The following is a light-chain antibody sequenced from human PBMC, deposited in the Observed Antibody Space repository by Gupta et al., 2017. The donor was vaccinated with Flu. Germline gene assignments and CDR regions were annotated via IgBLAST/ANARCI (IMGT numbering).Light chain of an antibody. CDR1: QNIGES. CDR2: HAS. Sequence: GDRVTLTCRATQNIGESLNWYQQRPGQSPTPLIYHASTLGSGVPSRFSGSGSGTDFTLSINNLQPEDFATYHCQQTYISPFTFGQGTRLDI. V-gene: IGKV1-39*01. CDR3: QQTYISPFT. J-gene: IGKJ5*01.